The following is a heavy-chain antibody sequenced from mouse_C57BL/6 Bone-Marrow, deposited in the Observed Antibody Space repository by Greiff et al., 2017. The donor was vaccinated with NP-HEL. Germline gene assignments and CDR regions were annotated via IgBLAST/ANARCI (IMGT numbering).Heavy chain of an antibody. CDR3: AREGNYWYFDV. CDR2: INPGSGGT. V-gene: IGHV1-54*01. CDR1: GYAFTNYL. J-gene: IGHJ1*03. Sequence: QVQLKESGAELVRPGTSVKVSCKASGYAFTNYLIEWVKQRPGQGLEWIGVINPGSGGTNYNEKFKGKATLTADKSSSTAYMQLSSLTSEDSAVYFCAREGNYWYFDVWGTGTTVTVSS. D-gene: IGHD2-1*01.